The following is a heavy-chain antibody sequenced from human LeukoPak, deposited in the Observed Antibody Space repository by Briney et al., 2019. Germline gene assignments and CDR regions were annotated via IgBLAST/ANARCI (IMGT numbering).Heavy chain of an antibody. D-gene: IGHD3-10*01. CDR3: ARGSIDRAIFLIWFGATFDY. V-gene: IGHV1-8*01. CDR2: MNPNSGNT. J-gene: IGHJ4*02. Sequence: GASVKVSCKASGYTFTRYDINWVRQATGQGLEWMGWMNPNSGNTGYAQKFQGRVTMTRNTSISTAYMELSSLRSEDTAVYYCARGSIDRAIFLIWFGATFDYWGQGTLVTVSS. CDR1: GYTFTRYD.